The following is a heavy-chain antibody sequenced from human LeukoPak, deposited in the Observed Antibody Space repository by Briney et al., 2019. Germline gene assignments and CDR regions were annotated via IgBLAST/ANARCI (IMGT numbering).Heavy chain of an antibody. CDR1: GFTFRSFG. CDR2: ISGSGDST. CDR3: AKSFRSTSLDY. Sequence: TGGSLRLSCSASGFTFRSFGMTWVRPAPGQGREWVSAISGSGDSTYYADSVKGRFTISRDKSRNTLYLQMNSPRAGDTAVYYCAKSFRSTSLDYWGQGTLVTVSS. J-gene: IGHJ4*02. V-gene: IGHV3-23*01. D-gene: IGHD2-2*01.